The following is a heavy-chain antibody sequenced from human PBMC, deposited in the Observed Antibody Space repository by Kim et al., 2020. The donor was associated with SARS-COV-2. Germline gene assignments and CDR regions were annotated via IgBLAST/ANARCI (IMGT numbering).Heavy chain of an antibody. CDR1: GYTFTSYG. J-gene: IGHJ2*01. CDR3: ARDMALGGGYDLEYWYFDL. Sequence: ASVKVSCKASGYTFTSYGISWVRQAPGQGLEWMGWISAYNGNTNYAQKLQGRVTMTTDTSTSTAYMELRSLRSDDTAVYYCARDMALGGGYDLEYWYFDLWGRGTLVTVSS. CDR2: ISAYNGNT. V-gene: IGHV1-18*01. D-gene: IGHD5-12*01.